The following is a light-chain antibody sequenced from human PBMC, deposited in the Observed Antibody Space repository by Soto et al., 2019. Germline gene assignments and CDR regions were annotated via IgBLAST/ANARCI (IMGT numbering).Light chain of an antibody. Sequence: DIQMTQSPSTLSASVGDRVTITCRASQSISSWLAWYQQKPVKAPKLLIYDASSLESGVPSRFSGSGSGTEFTLTISSLQPDDFATYYCQQYNSYSTFGQGTKVDI. V-gene: IGKV1-5*01. CDR3: QQYNSYST. CDR2: DAS. J-gene: IGKJ1*01. CDR1: QSISSW.